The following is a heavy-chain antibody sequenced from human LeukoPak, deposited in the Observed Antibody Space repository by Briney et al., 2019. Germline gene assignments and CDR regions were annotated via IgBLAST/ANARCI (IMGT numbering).Heavy chain of an antibody. Sequence: SETLSLTCTVSGGSISSYYWSWIRQPPGKGLEWIGYIYYSGSTDSNPSLKSRVTISVDASKNQFSLKLRSVTAADTAVYYCARRPRNDILTGTPFDYSGQGILVTVSS. D-gene: IGHD3-9*01. V-gene: IGHV4-59*01. CDR2: IYYSGST. CDR3: ARRPRNDILTGTPFDY. CDR1: GGSISSYY. J-gene: IGHJ4*02.